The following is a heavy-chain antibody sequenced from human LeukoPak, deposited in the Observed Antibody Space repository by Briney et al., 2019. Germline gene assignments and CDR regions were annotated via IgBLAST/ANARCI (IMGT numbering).Heavy chain of an antibody. Sequence: TGGSLRLSCAVSGFTFNSYSMNWVRQAPGKGLEWVSSISSSSSYIYYADSVKGRFTISRDNAKNSLYLQMNSLRAEDTAVYYCARDRTAVAGPGAFDIWGQGTMVTVSS. J-gene: IGHJ3*02. CDR1: GFTFNSYS. V-gene: IGHV3-21*01. CDR3: ARDRTAVAGPGAFDI. CDR2: ISSSSSYI. D-gene: IGHD6-19*01.